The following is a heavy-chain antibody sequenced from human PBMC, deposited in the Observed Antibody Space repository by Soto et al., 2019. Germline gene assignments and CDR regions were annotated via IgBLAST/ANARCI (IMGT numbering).Heavy chain of an antibody. CDR2: IKSKTDGGTT. J-gene: IGHJ6*02. CDR3: TTDHXITGTTLSGYYYYGMDV. CDR1: GFTFSNAW. Sequence: PGGSLRLSCAASGFTFSNAWMSWVRQAPGKGLEWVGRIKSKTDGGTTDYAAPVKGRFTISRDDSKNTLYLQMNSLKTEDTAVYYCTTDHXITGTTLSGYYYYGMDVWGQGTTVTVSS. V-gene: IGHV3-15*01. D-gene: IGHD1-7*01.